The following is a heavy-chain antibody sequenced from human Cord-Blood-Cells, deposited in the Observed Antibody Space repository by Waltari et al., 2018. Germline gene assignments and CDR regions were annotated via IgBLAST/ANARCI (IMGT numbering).Heavy chain of an antibody. CDR3: ARDTKLTGDAFDI. Sequence: QVQLQESGPGLVKPSETLSLTCTVSGGSISSHYWCWIRKPPGKGLEWIGYIDYSGSTNYNPCLKSRVTISVDTAKNQFSLKLSSVTAADTAVDYCARDTKLTGDAFDIWGQGTMVTVSS. D-gene: IGHD7-27*01. J-gene: IGHJ3*02. CDR2: IDYSGST. CDR1: GGSISSHY. V-gene: IGHV4-59*11.